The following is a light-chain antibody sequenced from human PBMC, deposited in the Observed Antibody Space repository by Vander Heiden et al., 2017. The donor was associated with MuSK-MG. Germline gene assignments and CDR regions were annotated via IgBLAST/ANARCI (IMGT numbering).Light chain of an antibody. J-gene: IGKJ1*01. CDR2: AAS. V-gene: IGKV1-39*01. CDR1: HDITTF. CDR3: QQSYSTPWT. Sequence: DIQMTQSPSLSAYVGDRVTITCRASHDITTFLNWYQQKPGKAPEVIIFAASTLQSGVPSRFSGSGSGTGFTLTISRLQPEDFATYFCQQSYSTPWTFGRGTKVEIK.